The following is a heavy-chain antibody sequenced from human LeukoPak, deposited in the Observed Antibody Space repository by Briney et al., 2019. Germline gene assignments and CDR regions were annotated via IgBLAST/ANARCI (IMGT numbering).Heavy chain of an antibody. J-gene: IGHJ4*02. V-gene: IGHV3-7*01. CDR3: AKDDNSWSLDY. D-gene: IGHD6-13*01. CDR2: IKQDGSQK. CDR1: GFTFSHYW. Sequence: GGSLRLSCAASGFTFSHYWMSWVRQAPGKGLERVASIKQDGSQKYYGDSVKGRFTVSRDNAKNSLYLQMNSLRAEDTAFYYCAKDDNSWSLDYWGQGTLVTVSS.